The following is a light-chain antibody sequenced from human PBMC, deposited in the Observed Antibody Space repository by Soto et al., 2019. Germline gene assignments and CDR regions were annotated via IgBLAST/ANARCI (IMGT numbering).Light chain of an antibody. CDR1: QSVNRY. CDR3: QQRSNWPQEIT. Sequence: EIVLTQAPATLSLSPGERSTLSCWASQSVNRYLVWYQQKPGQAPRLLMYDASKRATGIPARLSGSGSETDFTLTISSLEPQDFAVYYCQQRSNWPQEITFGQGTRLEIK. J-gene: IGKJ5*01. V-gene: IGKV3-11*01. CDR2: DAS.